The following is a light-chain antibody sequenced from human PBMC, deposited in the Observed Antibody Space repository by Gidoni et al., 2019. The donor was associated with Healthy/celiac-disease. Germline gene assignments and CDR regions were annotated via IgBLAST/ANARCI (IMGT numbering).Light chain of an antibody. CDR3: QQLNSYPPYT. V-gene: IGKV1-9*01. J-gene: IGKJ2*01. CDR1: QGISSY. Sequence: IQLTQSPSSLSASVGDRVTITCRASQGISSYLAWYQQKPGKAPKLLIYAASTLQSVGPSRFSGSGSGTDFTLTIISLQPEDFATYYCQQLNSYPPYTFGHGTKLEIK. CDR2: AAS.